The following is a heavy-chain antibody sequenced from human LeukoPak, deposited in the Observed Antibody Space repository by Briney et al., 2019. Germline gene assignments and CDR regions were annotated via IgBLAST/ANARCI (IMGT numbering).Heavy chain of an antibody. J-gene: IGHJ3*02. D-gene: IGHD3-3*01. CDR2: IYYSGST. Sequence: PSETLSLTCTVSGGSISSSSYYWGWIRQPPGKGLEWIGYIYYSGSTKYKPSLKSRVTISVDTSKNQFSLKLSSVTAADTAVYYCARGRFLDAFDIWGQGTMVTVSS. V-gene: IGHV4-61*05. CDR1: GGSISSSSYY. CDR3: ARGRFLDAFDI.